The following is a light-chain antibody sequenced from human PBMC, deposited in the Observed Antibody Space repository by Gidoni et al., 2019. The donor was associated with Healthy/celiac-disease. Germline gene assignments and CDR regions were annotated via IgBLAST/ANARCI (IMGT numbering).Light chain of an antibody. V-gene: IGKV1-33*01. CDR1: QDISNY. J-gene: IGKJ2*01. Sequence: DIQMTQSPSSLSASVGDRVSITCQARQDISNYLNWSQQKPVPSRFSGSRSGTDFTFTISSLQPEDIATYYCQQYDNLPPYTFGQXTRLEIK. CDR3: QQYDNLPPYT.